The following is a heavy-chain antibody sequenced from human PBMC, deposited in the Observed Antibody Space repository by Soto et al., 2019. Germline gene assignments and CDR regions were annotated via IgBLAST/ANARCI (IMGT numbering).Heavy chain of an antibody. Sequence: SGPTLVNPTQTLTLTCTFSGFSLSTRGVGVGWIRQPPGKALEWLALIYWDDDKRYSPSLKSRLTITKDTSKNQVVLAMTNMDPADTATYYCAHRPSPWSRWYDWFDPWGQGTLVTVSS. D-gene: IGHD6-13*01. CDR3: AHRPSPWSRWYDWFDP. CDR2: IYWDDDK. CDR1: GFSLSTRGVG. V-gene: IGHV2-5*02. J-gene: IGHJ5*02.